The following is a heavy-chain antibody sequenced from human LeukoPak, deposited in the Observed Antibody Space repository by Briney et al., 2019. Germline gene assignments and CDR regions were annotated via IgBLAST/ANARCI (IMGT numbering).Heavy chain of an antibody. Sequence: ASVKVSCKVSGYTLTELSMHWVRQAPGKGLEWMGGFDPEDGETIYAQKFQGRVTMTEDTSTDTAYMELSSLRSEDTAVYYCAIPGGSSRDFDYWGQGTLVTVSS. CDR3: AIPGGSSRDFDY. V-gene: IGHV1-24*01. CDR2: FDPEDGET. CDR1: GYTLTELS. J-gene: IGHJ4*02. D-gene: IGHD6-13*01.